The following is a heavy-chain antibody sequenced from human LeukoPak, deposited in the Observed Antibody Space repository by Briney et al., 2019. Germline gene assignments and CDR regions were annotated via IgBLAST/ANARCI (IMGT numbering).Heavy chain of an antibody. CDR3: ARSRSVDY. CDR1: GFTFSRYW. Sequence: PGGSLRLSCVASGFTFSRYWMSWVRQAPGKGLEWVANINQDGSEKYYVDSVKGRFTISRDNVKDSLYPQMNSLRAEDTAVYYCARSRSVDYWGQGTLVTVSS. V-gene: IGHV3-7*01. CDR2: INQDGSEK. J-gene: IGHJ4*02.